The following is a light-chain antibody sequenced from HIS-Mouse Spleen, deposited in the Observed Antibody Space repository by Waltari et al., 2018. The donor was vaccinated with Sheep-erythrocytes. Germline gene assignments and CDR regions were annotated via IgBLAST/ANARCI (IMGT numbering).Light chain of an antibody. Sequence: QTASITCSGDKLGDKYACWYQQKPGQSPVLVIYQDSKRPSGIPERFSGSNSGNTATLTISGTQAMDEADYYCQAWDSSHVVFGGGTKLTVL. CDR1: KLGDKY. CDR3: QAWDSSHVV. J-gene: IGLJ2*01. V-gene: IGLV3-1*01. CDR2: QDS.